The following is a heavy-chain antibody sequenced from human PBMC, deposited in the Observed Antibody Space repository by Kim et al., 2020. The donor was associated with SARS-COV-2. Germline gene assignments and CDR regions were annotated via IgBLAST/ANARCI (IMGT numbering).Heavy chain of an antibody. V-gene: IGHV3-43*01. CDR3: TKDMAVDIVASIDY. D-gene: IGHD5-12*01. J-gene: IGHJ4*02. Sequence: ADSVKGRFTISRDNTKNSLFLRMNRLRPEDTALYYCTKDMAVDIVASIDYWGQGTLVTVSS.